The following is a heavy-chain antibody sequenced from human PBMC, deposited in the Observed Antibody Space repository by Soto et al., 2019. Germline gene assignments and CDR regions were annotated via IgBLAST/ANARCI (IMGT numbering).Heavy chain of an antibody. V-gene: IGHV4-31*03. CDR2: IYYSGST. J-gene: IGHJ4*02. CDR1: SGSISSGGYY. Sequence: SETLSLTCTVSSGSISSGGYYWSWIRQHPGKGLECIGYIYYSGSTYYNPSLKSRVTMSVDTSRNQFSLHLSSVTAADTAIYYCAKTVSTLGYYFDFWGQGTLVTVSS. D-gene: IGHD4-17*01. CDR3: AKTVSTLGYYFDF.